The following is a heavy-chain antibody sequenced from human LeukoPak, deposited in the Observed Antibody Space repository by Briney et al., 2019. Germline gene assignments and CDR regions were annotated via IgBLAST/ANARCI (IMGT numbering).Heavy chain of an antibody. Sequence: ASVKVSCKAAGYTFTSYGISWVRQAPGQRLEWMGWINADNGNTRYSQNFQVRVTITRDTSASTAYMELGSLRSEDTAVYYCARGPKENGDYYFDYWGQGTLVTVSS. V-gene: IGHV1-3*01. CDR1: GYTFTSYG. J-gene: IGHJ4*02. CDR3: ARGPKENGDYYFDY. D-gene: IGHD3-10*01. CDR2: INADNGNT.